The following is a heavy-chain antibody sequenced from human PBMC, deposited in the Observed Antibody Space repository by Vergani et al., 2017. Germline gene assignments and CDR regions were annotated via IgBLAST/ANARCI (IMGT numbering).Heavy chain of an antibody. V-gene: IGHV3-23*01. CDR3: AKGSGAPFYCSSTSCPQPFDC. CDR1: GFTFSSDA. D-gene: IGHD2-2*01. J-gene: IGHJ4*02. CDR2: ISGSGGST. Sequence: EVQLLESGGGLVQPGGSLRLSCAASGFTFSSDAMSWVRQAPGKGLEWVSAISGSGGSTYYADSVKGRFTISRDNSKNTRYLQMNSLRAEDTAVYYCAKGSGAPFYCSSTSCPQPFDCWGQGTLVTVSS.